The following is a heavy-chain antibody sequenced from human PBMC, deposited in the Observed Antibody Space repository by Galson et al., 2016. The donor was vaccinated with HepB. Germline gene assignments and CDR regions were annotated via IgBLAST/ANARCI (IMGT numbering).Heavy chain of an antibody. CDR2: ISSSGGST. Sequence: SLRLSCAASGFTFSSYAMGWVRQAPGKGLEWLAIISSSGGSTSWADSVKGRFTISRDNSKTTLYLQMNSLRADDTAVYYCARDPEWDRDWYFDLWGRGTLVTVSS. D-gene: IGHD1-26*01. CDR1: GFTFSSYA. J-gene: IGHJ2*01. V-gene: IGHV3-23*01. CDR3: ARDPEWDRDWYFDL.